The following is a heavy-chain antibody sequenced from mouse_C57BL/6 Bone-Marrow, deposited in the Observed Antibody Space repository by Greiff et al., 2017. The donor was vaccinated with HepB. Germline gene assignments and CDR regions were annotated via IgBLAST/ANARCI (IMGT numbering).Heavy chain of an antibody. CDR1: GYTFTDYY. V-gene: IGHV1-75*01. CDR2: IFPGSGST. Sequence: VQLQQSGPELVKPGASVKISCKASGYTFTDYYINWVKQRPGQGLEWIGWIFPGSGSTYYNEKFKGKATLTVDKSSSTAYMLLSSLTSEDSAVYFCAREKGYDVYDYDFFFAYWGQGTLVTVSA. D-gene: IGHD2-4*01. J-gene: IGHJ3*01. CDR3: AREKGYDVYDYDFFFAY.